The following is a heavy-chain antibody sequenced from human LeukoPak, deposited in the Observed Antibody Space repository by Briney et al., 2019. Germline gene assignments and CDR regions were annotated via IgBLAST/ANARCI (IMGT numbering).Heavy chain of an antibody. J-gene: IGHJ4*02. CDR2: SRNKANSYST. V-gene: IGHV3-72*01. CDR3: ARVRVVVPGANDY. Sequence: GGSLRLSCVASGFTFSDHYMDWVRQAPGKGLEWVGRSRNKANSYSTEYAASVKGRFTVSRDASKNSLYLQMNSLRTEDTAVYYCARVRVVVPGANDYWGQGTLVTVSS. CDR1: GFTFSDHY. D-gene: IGHD2-2*01.